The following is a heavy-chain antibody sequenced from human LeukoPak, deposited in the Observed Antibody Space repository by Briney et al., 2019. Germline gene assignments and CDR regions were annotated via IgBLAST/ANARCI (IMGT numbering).Heavy chain of an antibody. CDR1: GGTFSSYA. J-gene: IGHJ4*02. CDR2: IIPIFGTA. Sequence: SVKVSCKASGGTFSSYAISWVRQAPGQGLEWMGGIIPIFGTANYAQKFQGRVTITADESTSTAYMELSSLRSEDTAVYYCARGDYYDSSGYYPISDYWGQGTLVTVSS. D-gene: IGHD3-22*01. V-gene: IGHV1-69*13. CDR3: ARGDYYDSSGYYPISDY.